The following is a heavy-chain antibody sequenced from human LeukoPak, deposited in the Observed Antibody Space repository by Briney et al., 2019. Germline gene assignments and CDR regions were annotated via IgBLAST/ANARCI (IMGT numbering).Heavy chain of an antibody. V-gene: IGHV4-59*01. CDR3: ARVPRSYYYYYYMDV. CDR1: GGSISGYH. Sequence: SETLSLTCNVSGGSISGYHWSWIRQPPGKGLEWLGYIYYSGSSNYNPSLKGRVTMSADTSKNQFSLKLSSVTAADTAVYYCARVPRSYYYYYYMDVWGKGTTVTVSS. J-gene: IGHJ6*03. CDR2: IYYSGSS.